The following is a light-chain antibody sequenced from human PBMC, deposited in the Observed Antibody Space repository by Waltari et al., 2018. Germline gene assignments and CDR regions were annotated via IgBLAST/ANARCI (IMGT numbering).Light chain of an antibody. CDR2: GNS. Sequence: QSVLTQPPSVSGAPGPRVTISCTGSSSNIRAGYDVHWYQQLPGTAPKLLIYGNSNRPSGVPDRFSGSKSGTSASLAITGLQAEDEADYYCQSYDSSLSGGVFGGGTKLTVL. CDR1: SSNIRAGYD. J-gene: IGLJ3*02. CDR3: QSYDSSLSGGV. V-gene: IGLV1-40*01.